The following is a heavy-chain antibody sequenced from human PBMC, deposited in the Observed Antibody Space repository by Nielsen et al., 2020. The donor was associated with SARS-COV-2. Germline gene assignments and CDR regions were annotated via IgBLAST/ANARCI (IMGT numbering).Heavy chain of an antibody. CDR2: ISYDGSNK. V-gene: IGHV3-30*04. Sequence: VRQAPGKGLEWVAVISYDGSNKYYADSVKGRFTISRDNSKNSLYLQMNSLRAEDTAVYYCARVVNGVAVAGTGQYYYYGMDVWGQGTTVTVSS. CDR3: ARVVNGVAVAGTGQYYYYGMDV. D-gene: IGHD6-19*01. J-gene: IGHJ6*02.